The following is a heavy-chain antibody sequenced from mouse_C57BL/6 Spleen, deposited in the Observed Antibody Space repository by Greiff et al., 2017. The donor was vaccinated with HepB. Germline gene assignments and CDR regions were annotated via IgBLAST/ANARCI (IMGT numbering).Heavy chain of an antibody. V-gene: IGHV1-42*01. CDR2: INPRTGGT. Sequence: EVQLQQSGPELVKPGASVKISCKASGYSFTGYYMNWVKQSPEKSLEWIGEINPRTGGTTYNQKFKAKATLTVDKSSSTAYMQLKSLTSEDSAVYYCGYFDVWGTGTTVTVSS. CDR1: GYSFTGYY. J-gene: IGHJ1*03. CDR3: GYFDV.